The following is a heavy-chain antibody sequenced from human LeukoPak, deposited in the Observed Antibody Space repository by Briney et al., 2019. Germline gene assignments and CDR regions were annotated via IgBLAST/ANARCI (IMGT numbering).Heavy chain of an antibody. V-gene: IGHV4-59*01. CDR2: IYNSGTT. D-gene: IGHD2-8*02. Sequence: SETLSLTCTASGDSIDTYSWTWIRQSPGKYLEWIGYIYNSGTTNYNPSLKSRVTISVDTSKNHLSLSLSSVTAADTALYYCARALVVGAGPNWFAPWGPRALVSVSS. CDR3: ARALVVGAGPNWFAP. J-gene: IGHJ5*02. CDR1: GDSIDTYS.